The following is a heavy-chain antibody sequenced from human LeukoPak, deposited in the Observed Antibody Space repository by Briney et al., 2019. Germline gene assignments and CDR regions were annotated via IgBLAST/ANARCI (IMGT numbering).Heavy chain of an antibody. CDR3: ARENPSMGDFDL. J-gene: IGHJ4*02. D-gene: IGHD3-16*01. CDR2: ISAYNGNT. CDR1: GYTFTSYG. Sequence: GASVKVSCKASGYTFTSYGISWVRQAPGQGLEWMGWISAYNGNTNYAQKLQGRVTMTTDTSTSTVYMELSSLRSEDTAVYYCARENPSMGDFDLWGQGTLVTVSS. V-gene: IGHV1-18*01.